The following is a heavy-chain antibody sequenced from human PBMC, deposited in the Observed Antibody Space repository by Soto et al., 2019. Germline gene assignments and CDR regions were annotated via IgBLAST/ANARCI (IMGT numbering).Heavy chain of an antibody. CDR3: AIGALSGSYFYDAFDI. V-gene: IGHV3-30*03. CDR2: ISYDGNNK. D-gene: IGHD1-26*01. J-gene: IGHJ3*02. CDR1: RFTFSNYG. Sequence: GGSLRLSCAASRFTFSNYGMHWVRQAPGKGLEWVAVISYDGNNKYYADSVKGRFTISRDNSKNTLYVQMNSLRAEDTAVYYCAIGALSGSYFYDAFDIWGQGTMVTVSS.